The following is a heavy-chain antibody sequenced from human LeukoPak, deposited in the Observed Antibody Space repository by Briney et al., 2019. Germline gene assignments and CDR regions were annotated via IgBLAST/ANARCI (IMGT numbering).Heavy chain of an antibody. CDR3: VKDYDIVGWNLFDP. D-gene: IGHD2-21*01. Sequence: PGGSLRLSCSASGFTFSSYAMHWVRQAPGKGLEYVSDISSNGGSTYYADSVKGRFTISRDNSKNTLYLQMSSLRAEDTAVYYCVKDYDIVGWNLFDPWGQGTLVTVSS. V-gene: IGHV3-64D*06. CDR1: GFTFSSYA. J-gene: IGHJ5*02. CDR2: ISSNGGST.